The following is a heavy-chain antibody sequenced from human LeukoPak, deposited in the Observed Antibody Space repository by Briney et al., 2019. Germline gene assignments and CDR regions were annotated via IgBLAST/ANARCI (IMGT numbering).Heavy chain of an antibody. CDR1: GFTFSSYS. D-gene: IGHD6-13*01. Sequence: GGSLRLSCAASGFTFSSYSMNWVRQAPGKGLEWVSSISSSSSYIYYADSVKGRFTISRDNAKNSLYLQMNSLRDEDTAVYYCARDRGSSWYASSLPPTAGMDVWGQGTTVTVSS. CDR3: ARDRGSSWYASSLPPTAGMDV. CDR2: ISSSSSYI. J-gene: IGHJ6*02. V-gene: IGHV3-21*01.